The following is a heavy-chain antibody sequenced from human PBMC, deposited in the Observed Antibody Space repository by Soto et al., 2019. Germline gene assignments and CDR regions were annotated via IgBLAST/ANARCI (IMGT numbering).Heavy chain of an antibody. J-gene: IGHJ5*02. D-gene: IGHD1-20*01. Sequence: QITLKESGPTLVKPTETLTLTCAFSGFSLTTSGVGVGWIRQPPGKALEWLAVVYWNDDKRYRPSLRSRLNITMATSKNQVVLTMTNMDPVDTATYYCVHRVTSAYSHEKYKSWYVSYWFDPWGQGTLVTVSS. V-gene: IGHV2-5*01. CDR3: VHRVTSAYSHEKYKSWYVSYWFDP. CDR1: GFSLTTSGVG. CDR2: VYWNDDK.